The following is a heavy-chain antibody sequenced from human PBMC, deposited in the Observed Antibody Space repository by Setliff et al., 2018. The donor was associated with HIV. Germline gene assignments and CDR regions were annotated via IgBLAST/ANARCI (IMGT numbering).Heavy chain of an antibody. D-gene: IGHD3-10*01. CDR3: ARIIMPRGGAFDI. J-gene: IGHJ3*02. Sequence: LSLTCTVSGVSISNYYWNWIRQPPGKGLEWIGYIFTSGDTNYNPSLKSRVTISVDTSKNQFSLKLNSVTAADTAVYYCARIIMPRGGAFDIWGQGTMVTVSS. CDR1: GVSISNYY. CDR2: IFTSGDT. V-gene: IGHV4-4*09.